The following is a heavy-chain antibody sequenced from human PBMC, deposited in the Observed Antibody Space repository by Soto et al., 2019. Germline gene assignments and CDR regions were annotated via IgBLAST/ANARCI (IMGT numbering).Heavy chain of an antibody. D-gene: IGHD1-20*01. CDR1: SGSISVTNVF. Sequence: TETVSLTYTVSSGSISVTNVFWGWVRQPPGKGLEWIGNIDYSGTAYFSPSLATRVTFHVDTSKNQFSLTLYSVTAADTAVYYCARITGRHLDYWGQGILVTVS. J-gene: IGHJ4*02. CDR2: IDYSGTA. V-gene: IGHV4-39*01. CDR3: ARITGRHLDY.